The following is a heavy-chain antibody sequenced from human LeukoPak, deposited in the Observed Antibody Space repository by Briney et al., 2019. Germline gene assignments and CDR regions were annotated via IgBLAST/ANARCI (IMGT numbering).Heavy chain of an antibody. CDR3: ARLPGLYYGMDV. Sequence: PSETLSLTCTVSGGSISSYYWSWIRQPPGKGLEWIGYIYYSGSTNYNPSLKSRVTISVDTSKNQFSLKLSSVTAADTAVYYCARLPGLYYGMDVWGQGTTVTVSS. CDR1: GGSISSYY. V-gene: IGHV4-59*08. J-gene: IGHJ6*02. CDR2: IYYSGST.